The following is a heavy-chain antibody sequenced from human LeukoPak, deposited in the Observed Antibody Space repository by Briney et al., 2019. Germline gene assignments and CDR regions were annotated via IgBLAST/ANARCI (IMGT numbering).Heavy chain of an antibody. CDR3: ARQGPAGPPYYYYMDV. CDR1: GGSFSGYY. J-gene: IGHJ6*03. V-gene: IGHV4-34*01. CDR2: INHSGST. Sequence: SETLSLTCAVYGGSFSGYYWSLIRQPPGKGLEWIGEINHSGSTNYNPSLKSRVTISVDTSKNQFSLKLSSVTAADTAVYYCARQGPAGPPYYYYMDVWGKGTTVTVSS.